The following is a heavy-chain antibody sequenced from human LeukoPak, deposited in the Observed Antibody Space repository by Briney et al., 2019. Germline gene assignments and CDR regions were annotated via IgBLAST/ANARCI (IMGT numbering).Heavy chain of an antibody. J-gene: IGHJ4*02. CDR2: INSDGTIT. CDR1: GFTFTSYW. CDR3: ARPGVGFDY. V-gene: IGHV3-74*01. Sequence: QPGGSLRLSCAASGFTFTSYWMHWVRQAPGKGLVWLSRINSDGTITSYADSLGGRFTISRDNAKNTVYLQMNSLRAEDTAVYYCARPGVGFDYWGQGALVTVSS.